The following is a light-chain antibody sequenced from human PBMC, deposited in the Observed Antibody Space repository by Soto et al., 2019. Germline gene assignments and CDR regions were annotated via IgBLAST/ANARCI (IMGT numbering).Light chain of an antibody. CDR1: SSDIGSYNH. Sequence: QSVLTQPASVSGSPGQSITISCSGTSSDIGSYNHVAWYQQFPGKSPKLMIYAVSDRPSGVSDRFSGSKSGITASLTISGLQTEDEADYYCCSLTTSHTYVFGSGTKV. CDR2: AVS. CDR3: CSLTTSHTYV. V-gene: IGLV2-14*03. J-gene: IGLJ1*01.